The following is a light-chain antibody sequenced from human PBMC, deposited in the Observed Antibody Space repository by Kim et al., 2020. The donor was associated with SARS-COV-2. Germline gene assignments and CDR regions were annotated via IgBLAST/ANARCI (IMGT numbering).Light chain of an antibody. CDR1: SIGSKG. V-gene: IGLV3-21*04. CDR3: QVWDSSDDHRVV. J-gene: IGLJ2*01. CDR2: YDS. Sequence: PGKRARITCGGTSIGSKGVHGYQQKPGQAPVLVISYDSVRPSGIPERFSGSNSGNTATVTISRVEAGDEADYYCQVWDSSDDHRVVFGGGTQLTVL.